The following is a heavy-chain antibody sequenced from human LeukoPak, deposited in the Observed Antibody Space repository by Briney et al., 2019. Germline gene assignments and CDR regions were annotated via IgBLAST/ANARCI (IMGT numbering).Heavy chain of an antibody. CDR1: GFTFSYYA. V-gene: IGHV3-23*01. D-gene: IGHD3-22*01. CDR3: AKGASEYSDSSGQVDY. J-gene: IGHJ4*02. CDR2: ISGSGGST. Sequence: GGSLRLSCAASGFTFSYYAMSWVRQAPGKGLDWVSDISGSGGSTYYTDSVKGRFTISRDNSKNTVYLQMSSLRAEDTAVYYCAKGASEYSDSSGQVDYWGQGTLVTVSS.